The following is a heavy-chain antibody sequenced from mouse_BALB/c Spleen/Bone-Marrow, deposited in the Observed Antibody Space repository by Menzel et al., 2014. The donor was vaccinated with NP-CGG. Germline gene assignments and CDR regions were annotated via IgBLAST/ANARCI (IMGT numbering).Heavy chain of an antibody. CDR3: ARRGTGTGSYYFDY. J-gene: IGHJ2*01. CDR1: GFTFSNYG. CDR2: ISSVGSYT. Sequence: EVKVVESGGDLVKPGGSLKLSCAASGFTFSNYGMSWVRQTPDKRLEWVATISSVGSYTYYPDSVKGRFTISRDNAKNTLFLQMSSLKSEDTAMYYCARRGTGTGSYYFDYWGQGTPLPVSS. D-gene: IGHD4-1*01. V-gene: IGHV5-6*02.